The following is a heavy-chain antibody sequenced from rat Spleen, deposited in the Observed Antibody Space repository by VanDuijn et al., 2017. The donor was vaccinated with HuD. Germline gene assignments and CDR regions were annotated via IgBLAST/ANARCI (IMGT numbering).Heavy chain of an antibody. CDR2: ISTGGGNT. J-gene: IGHJ3*01. CDR3: ASGGGGTTRNWFAY. D-gene: IGHD1-5*01. Sequence: EVQLVESGGGLVQPGRSLKLSCAASGFTFSNYDMAWVRQAPTKGLEWVASISTGGGNTYYRDSVKGRFTISRDNAKSTLYLQMDSLRSEDTATYYCASGGGGTTRNWFAYWGQGTLVTVSS. CDR1: GFTFSNYD. V-gene: IGHV5S23*01.